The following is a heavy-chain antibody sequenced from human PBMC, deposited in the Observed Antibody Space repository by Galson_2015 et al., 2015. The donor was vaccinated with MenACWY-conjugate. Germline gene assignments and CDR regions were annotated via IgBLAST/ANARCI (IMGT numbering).Heavy chain of an antibody. Sequence: TLSLTCTVSGGSIRSGGYYWSWIRQRPGKGLEWIGFIYYSGSTYHNPSLKSRLTMSVVTSRNQFSMDLRSVTAADTAVYYCARKSGSGSYYEASFDYWGQGTLVTVSS. CDR3: ARKSGSGSYYEASFDY. D-gene: IGHD3-10*01. CDR1: GGSIRSGGYY. J-gene: IGHJ4*02. CDR2: IYYSGST. V-gene: IGHV4-31*03.